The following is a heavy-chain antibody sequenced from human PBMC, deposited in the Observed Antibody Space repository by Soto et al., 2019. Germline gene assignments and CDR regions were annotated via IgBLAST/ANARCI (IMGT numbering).Heavy chain of an antibody. Sequence: GGSLRLSCAASGFTFSTYSMNWVRQAPGKGLEWVSYISSTSRTTYYADSVKGRFTLSRDNAKNSLYLQMNSLRDEDTAVYYWARDHLSAAGFDYWGQGTLVTVSS. CDR2: ISSTSRTT. D-gene: IGHD6-13*01. V-gene: IGHV3-48*02. J-gene: IGHJ4*02. CDR1: GFTFSTYS. CDR3: ARDHLSAAGFDY.